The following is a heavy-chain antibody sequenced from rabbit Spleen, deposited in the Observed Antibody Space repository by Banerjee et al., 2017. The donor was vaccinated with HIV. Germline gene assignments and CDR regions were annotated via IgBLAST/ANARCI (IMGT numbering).Heavy chain of an antibody. CDR2: IDPVFGSA. CDR3: ARGGGL. V-gene: IGHV1S47*01. CDR1: RFSFSDRDV. J-gene: IGHJ4*01. Sequence: QEQLVESGGGLVKPGASLTLTCTASRFSFSDRDVMCWVRQAPGKGLEWIGYIDPVFGSAYYASWVNGRFSISRENTQNTVSLQLNSLTAADTATYFCARGGGLWGQGTLVTVS.